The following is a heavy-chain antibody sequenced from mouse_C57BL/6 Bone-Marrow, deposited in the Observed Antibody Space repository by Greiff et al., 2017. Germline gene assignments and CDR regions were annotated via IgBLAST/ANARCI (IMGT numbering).Heavy chain of an antibody. J-gene: IGHJ2*01. CDR1: GYAFSSSW. Sequence: VQLQQSGPELVKPGASVKISCKASGYAFSSSWMNWVKQRPGKGLEWIGRIYPGDGDTNYNGKFKGKATLTADKSSSTAYMQLSSLTSEDSAVYFCARGMTTVVATDYFDYWGQGTTLTVSS. CDR2: IYPGDGDT. V-gene: IGHV1-82*01. CDR3: ARGMTTVVATDYFDY. D-gene: IGHD1-1*01.